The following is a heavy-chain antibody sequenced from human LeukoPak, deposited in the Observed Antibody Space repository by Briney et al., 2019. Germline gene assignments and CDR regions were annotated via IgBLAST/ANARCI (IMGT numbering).Heavy chain of an antibody. J-gene: IGHJ4*02. V-gene: IGHV4-59*01. CDR1: GGSISSYY. CDR3: ARGRSSPDY. D-gene: IGHD6-13*01. CDR2: IYYSGST. Sequence: SETLSLTCTVSGGSISSYYWSWIRQPPGKGLEWIGYIYYSGSTNYNPSLKSRATISVDTSKKQFSLKLSSVTSADTAVYYCARGRSSPDYWGQGTLVTVSS.